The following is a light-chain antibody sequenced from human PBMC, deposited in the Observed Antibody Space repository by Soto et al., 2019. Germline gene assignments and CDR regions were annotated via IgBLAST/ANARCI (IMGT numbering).Light chain of an antibody. J-gene: IGLJ2*01. CDR3: SSYTSGSTVV. V-gene: IGLV2-14*01. CDR1: SSDVGGYNY. CDR2: EVS. Sequence: QSALTQPASVSGSPGQSITISCTGTSSDVGGYNYVSWYQQHPGKAPKLMIYEVSNRPSGISNRFSGSKSDNTASLTISGLQAEDEADYYCSSYTSGSTVVFGGGTKVTVL.